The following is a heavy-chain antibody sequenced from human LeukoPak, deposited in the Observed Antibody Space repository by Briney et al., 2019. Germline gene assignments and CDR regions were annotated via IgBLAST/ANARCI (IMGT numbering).Heavy chain of an antibody. CDR2: IYYSGST. CDR1: GGSISSYY. V-gene: IGHV4-59*12. Sequence: PSETLSLTCTVPGGSISSYYWSWIRQPPGKGLEWIGYIYYSGSTNYNPSLKSRVTISVDTSKNQFSLKLSSVTAADTAVYYCARTEPAPSYYFDYWGQGTLVTVSS. J-gene: IGHJ4*02. CDR3: ARTEPAPSYYFDY. D-gene: IGHD1-14*01.